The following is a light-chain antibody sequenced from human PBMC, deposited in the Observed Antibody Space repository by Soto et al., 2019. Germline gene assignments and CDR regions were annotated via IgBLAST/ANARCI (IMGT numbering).Light chain of an antibody. V-gene: IGLV2-14*03. J-gene: IGLJ1*01. CDR3: NSYTTSSTLV. Sequence: QSVLTQPASVSGSPGQSITISCTGTSSDVGGYNFVSWYQQHPGKAPKLMIYEVTSRPSGVSNRFSGSKSGNTASLTISRLQAEDEADYYCNSYTTSSTLVFGTGTKVTVL. CDR2: EVT. CDR1: SSDVGGYNF.